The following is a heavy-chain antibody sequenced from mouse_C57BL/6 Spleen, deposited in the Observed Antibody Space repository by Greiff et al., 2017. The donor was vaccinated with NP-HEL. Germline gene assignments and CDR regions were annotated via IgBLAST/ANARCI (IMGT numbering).Heavy chain of an antibody. D-gene: IGHD2-4*01. CDR1: GYTFTSYW. CDR2: IYPGSGST. V-gene: IGHV1-55*01. J-gene: IGHJ3*01. CDR3: ARGRYDYDGSWFAY. Sequence: QVHVKQPGAELVKPGASVKMSCKASGYTFTSYWITWVKQRPGQGLEWIGDIYPGSGSTNYNEKFKSKATLTVDTSSSTAYMQLSSLTSEDSAVYYCARGRYDYDGSWFAYWGQGTLVTVSA.